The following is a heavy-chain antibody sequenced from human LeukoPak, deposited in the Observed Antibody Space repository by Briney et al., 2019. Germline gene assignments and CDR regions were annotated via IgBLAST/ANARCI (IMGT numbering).Heavy chain of an antibody. CDR3: ARDFPGTTAGYYYYGMDV. CDR1: GGSFSGYY. Sequence: SETLSLTCAVYGGSFSGYYWSWIRQPPGKGLEWIGEINHSGSTNYNPSLKSRVTISVDTSKNQFSLKLSSVTAADTAVYYCARDFPGTTAGYYYYGMDVWGQGTTVTVSS. CDR2: INHSGST. D-gene: IGHD1-1*01. V-gene: IGHV4-34*01. J-gene: IGHJ6*02.